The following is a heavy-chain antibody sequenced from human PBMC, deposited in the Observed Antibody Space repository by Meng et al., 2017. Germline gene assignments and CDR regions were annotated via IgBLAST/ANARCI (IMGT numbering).Heavy chain of an antibody. D-gene: IGHD3-3*01. CDR3: ATTLNYDFWSGIYY. CDR1: GYTFNNYA. V-gene: IGHV1-3*01. J-gene: IGHJ4*02. CDR2: INAGNGDT. Sequence: QVQLLQSGAEVKEPLGASVKISCKASGYTFNNYAMHWVRQAPGQRLEWMGWINAGNGDTKFSQKFQGRVSISRDTSASTAYMELRSLRFEDTAVYYCATTLNYDFWSGIYYWGQGTLVTVSS.